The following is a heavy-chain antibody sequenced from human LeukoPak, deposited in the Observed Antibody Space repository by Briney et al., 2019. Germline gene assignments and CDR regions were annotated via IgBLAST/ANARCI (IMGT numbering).Heavy chain of an antibody. Sequence: SETLSLTCAVSGGSISGSSYFWGWIRQPPGKGLEWIGSIYYSGNTYYNPSLKSRVTISVDTSKNQFSLKLSSVTAADTAVYYWARLKEGIDYWGQGTLVTVSS. D-gene: IGHD3-10*01. CDR3: ARLKEGIDY. J-gene: IGHJ4*02. CDR1: GGSISGSSYF. V-gene: IGHV4-39*01. CDR2: IYYSGNT.